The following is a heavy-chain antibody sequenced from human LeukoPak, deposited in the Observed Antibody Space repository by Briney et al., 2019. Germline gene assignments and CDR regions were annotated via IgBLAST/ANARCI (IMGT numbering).Heavy chain of an antibody. V-gene: IGHV3-48*03. CDR3: ARGENYCRGGTCYSYYFDY. D-gene: IGHD2-15*01. Sequence: ISGNGGSTYYADSVRGRFTISRDNAKNSLYLQMNSLRAEDTAVYYCARGENYCRGGTCYSYYFDYWGQGTPVAVSS. CDR2: ISGNGGST. J-gene: IGHJ4*02.